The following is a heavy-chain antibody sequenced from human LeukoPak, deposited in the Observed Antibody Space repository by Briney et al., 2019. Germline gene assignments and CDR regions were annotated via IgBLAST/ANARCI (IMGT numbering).Heavy chain of an antibody. CDR1: GGSFSGYY. CDR2: INHSGST. J-gene: IGHJ4*02. D-gene: IGHD6-13*01. V-gene: IGHV4-34*01. CDR3: ARGDLTSIAAAGRPFDY. Sequence: SETLSLTCAVYGGSFSGYYWGWIRQPPGKGLEWIGEINHSGSTNYNPSLKSRVTISVDTSKNQFSLKLSSVTAADTAVYYCARGDLTSIAAAGRPFDYWGQGTLVTVSS.